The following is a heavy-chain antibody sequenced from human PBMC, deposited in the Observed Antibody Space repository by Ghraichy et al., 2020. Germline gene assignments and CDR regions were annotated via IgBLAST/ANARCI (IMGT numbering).Heavy chain of an antibody. V-gene: IGHV4-34*01. CDR1: GGSFSGYY. Sequence: SQTLSLTCAVYGGSFSGYYWSWIRQPPGKGLEWIGEINHSGSTNYNPSLKSRATISVDTSKNQFSLKLSSVTAADTAVYYCARHAATAPPSSIAARRVVYNWFDSWGQGTLVTVSS. CDR3: ARHAATAPPSSIAARRVVYNWFDS. J-gene: IGHJ5*01. CDR2: INHSGST. D-gene: IGHD6-6*01.